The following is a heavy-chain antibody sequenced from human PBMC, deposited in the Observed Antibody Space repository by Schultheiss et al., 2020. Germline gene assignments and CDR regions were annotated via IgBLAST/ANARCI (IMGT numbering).Heavy chain of an antibody. CDR1: GYTFTSYD. J-gene: IGHJ4*02. CDR2: MNPNSGNT. CDR3: AGDYVWGSFPY. V-gene: IGHV1-8*01. Sequence: ASVKVSCKASGYTFTSYDINWVRQATGQGLEWMGWMNPNSGNTGYAQKFQGRVTITADKSTSTAYMELSSLRSEDSAVYYCAGDYVWGSFPYWGQGTLVTVSS. D-gene: IGHD3-16*01.